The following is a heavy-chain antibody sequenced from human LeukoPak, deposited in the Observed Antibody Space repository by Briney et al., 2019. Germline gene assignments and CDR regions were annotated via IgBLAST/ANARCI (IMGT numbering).Heavy chain of an antibody. D-gene: IGHD3-16*01. V-gene: IGHV1-2*02. Sequence: ASVKVSCKASGYTFTGYYMHWVRQAPGQGLEWMGWINPNSGGTNYAQKFQGRVTMTRDTSISTAYMELSSLRSEDTAVYYCARESRRPSTFLHSRSWFDPWGQGTLVTVSS. CDR1: GYTFTGYY. J-gene: IGHJ5*02. CDR2: INPNSGGT. CDR3: ARESRRPSTFLHSRSWFDP.